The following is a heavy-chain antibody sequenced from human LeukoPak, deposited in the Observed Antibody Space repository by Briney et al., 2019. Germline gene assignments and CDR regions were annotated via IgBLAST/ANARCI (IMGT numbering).Heavy chain of an antibody. V-gene: IGHV5-51*01. CDR1: GYGFTSYW. Sequence: GESLKISCKGSGYGFTSYWIGWVRQMPGEGLEWMGIVYPGDSDARYSPSFQGQVTISADKSISTAYLQWSSLKASDTAMYYCARLEMATIIGAFDIWGQGTMVTVSS. D-gene: IGHD5-24*01. CDR3: ARLEMATIIGAFDI. CDR2: VYPGDSDA. J-gene: IGHJ3*02.